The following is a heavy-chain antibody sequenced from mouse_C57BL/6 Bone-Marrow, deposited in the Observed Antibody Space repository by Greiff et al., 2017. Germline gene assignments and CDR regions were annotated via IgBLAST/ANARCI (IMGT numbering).Heavy chain of an antibody. CDR2: ISCCSSNN. CDR3: EREYYGSLDY. Sequence: VQVVESGGCLVKPGGSLKLSFPASGFTFSDYGIHLVRQAPEKGLEWVAYISCCSSNNYYADTVKGRYNISRDKAENTLFLQSTSLRSEDTAIYYCEREYYGSLDYWGQGTTLTVSS. J-gene: IGHJ2*01. V-gene: IGHV5-17*01. D-gene: IGHD1-1*01. CDR1: GFTFSDYG.